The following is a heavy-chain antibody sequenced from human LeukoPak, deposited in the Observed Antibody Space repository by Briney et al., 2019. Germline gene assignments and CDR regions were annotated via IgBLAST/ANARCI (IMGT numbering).Heavy chain of an antibody. CDR2: INPSGGST. Sequence: ASVKVSCKASGYTFTSYAMNWVRQAPGQGLEWMGIINPSGGSTSYAQKFQGRVTMTRDTSTSTVYMELSSLRSEDTAVYYCARDYLAAVAGHNWFDPWGQGTLVTVSS. D-gene: IGHD6-19*01. CDR3: ARDYLAAVAGHNWFDP. CDR1: GYTFTSYA. V-gene: IGHV1-46*01. J-gene: IGHJ5*02.